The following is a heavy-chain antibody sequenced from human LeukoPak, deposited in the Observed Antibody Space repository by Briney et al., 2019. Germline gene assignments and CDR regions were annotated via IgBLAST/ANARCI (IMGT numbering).Heavy chain of an antibody. CDR3: ARLYLPATRFDY. D-gene: IGHD5-24*01. J-gene: IGHJ4*02. CDR1: GFTFSVYS. Sequence: GSLRLSCAASGFTFSVYSMNWVRQPPGKGLEWIGEIYHSGSTNYNPSLKSRVTISVDKSKNQFSLKLTSVTAADTAVYYCARLYLPATRFDYWGQGTLVTVSS. CDR2: IYHSGST. V-gene: IGHV4-4*02.